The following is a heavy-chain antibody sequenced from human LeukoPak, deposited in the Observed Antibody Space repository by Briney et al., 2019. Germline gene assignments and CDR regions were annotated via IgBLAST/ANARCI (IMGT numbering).Heavy chain of an antibody. CDR3: AIPTVTTPGYAFDL. J-gene: IGHJ3*01. V-gene: IGHV3-53*05. D-gene: IGHD4-17*01. CDR2: IYSGGST. CDR1: EFTGSSNY. Sequence: GGSLRLSCAAYEFTGSSNYMNWIRQAPAKGLEWVAVIYSGGSTYYADSVKVRFTISRDNYKNTHYLQMNSQTAKHTDVYYCAIPTVTTPGYAFDLCVQGRMVTDSS.